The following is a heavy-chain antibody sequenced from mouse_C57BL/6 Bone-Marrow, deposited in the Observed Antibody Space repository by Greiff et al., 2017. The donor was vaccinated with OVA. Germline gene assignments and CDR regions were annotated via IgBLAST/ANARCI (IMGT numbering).Heavy chain of an antibody. CDR3: ARTPSTMVTTGGFAY. V-gene: IGHV1-9*01. J-gene: IGHJ3*01. D-gene: IGHD2-2*01. CDR1: GYTFTGYW. CDR2: ILPGSGST. Sequence: VKLQQSGAELMKPGASVKLSCKATGYTFTGYWIEWVKQRPGHGLEWIGEILPGSGSTYYNEKFKGKATFTADTSSNTAYMQLSSLTTEDSAIYYCARTPSTMVTTGGFAYWGQGTLVTVSA.